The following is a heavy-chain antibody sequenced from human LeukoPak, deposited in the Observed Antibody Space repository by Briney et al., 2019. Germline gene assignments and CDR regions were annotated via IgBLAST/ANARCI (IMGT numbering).Heavy chain of an antibody. CDR1: GGPFTGYY. J-gene: IGHJ5*02. CDR2: INHGEST. V-gene: IGHV4-34*01. Sequence: SETLSLTSAVSGGPFTGYYWTWIRQPPGKGLEWIGEINHGESTTYNPSLKSRVTMSIDTSKNQFSLNLISVTAADTAVYYCARGRLARNWFDPWGQGTLVTVSS. CDR3: ARGRLARNWFDP.